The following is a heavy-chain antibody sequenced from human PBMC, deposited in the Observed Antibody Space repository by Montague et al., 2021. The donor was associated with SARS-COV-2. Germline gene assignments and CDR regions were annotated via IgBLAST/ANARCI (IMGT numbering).Heavy chain of an antibody. CDR2: MYDSGST. V-gene: IGHV4-31*03. D-gene: IGHD6-19*01. CDR3: ARGSGWYKYWYFDL. CDR1: GGSISNGGYY. J-gene: IGHJ2*01. Sequence: TLSLTCTVSGGSISNGGYYCSWIRQHPGKGLEWIGYMYDSGSTYYNPSLTSRVTMSLDTSKNQFSLKLSSVTAADTAVYYCARGSGWYKYWYFDLWGRGTLVTVSS.